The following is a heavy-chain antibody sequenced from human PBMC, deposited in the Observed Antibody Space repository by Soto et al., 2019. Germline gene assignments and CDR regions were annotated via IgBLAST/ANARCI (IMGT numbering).Heavy chain of an antibody. V-gene: IGHV1-18*04. J-gene: IGHJ6*02. Sequence: GASVKVSCKASGYTFTTYGISWVRQAPGQGLEWMGWISPYNGTTKYAEKFQGEMTMTTDTATSTAYMDLRSIRSDDTAVYYCARDGERDTGLNFYYYLHGMDAWGQGTRVTVSS. CDR1: GYTFTTYG. D-gene: IGHD1-1*01. CDR2: ISPYNGTT. CDR3: ARDGERDTGLNFYYYLHGMDA.